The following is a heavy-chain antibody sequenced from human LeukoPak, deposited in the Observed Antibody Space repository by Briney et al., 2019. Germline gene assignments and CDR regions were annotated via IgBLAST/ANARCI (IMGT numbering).Heavy chain of an antibody. CDR1: GFTFGTYW. D-gene: IGHD3-10*01. CDR3: ATDSYVSGSYYRLFY. Sequence: GGSLRLSCGASGFTFGTYWMHWVRQAPGKGLVWVSGINSDGGTTTYADSVKGRFTISRDNAKNTLYLQMNNLRAEDTAIYYCATDSYVSGSYYRLFYWGQGTLVTVSS. J-gene: IGHJ4*02. CDR2: INSDGGTT. V-gene: IGHV3-74*01.